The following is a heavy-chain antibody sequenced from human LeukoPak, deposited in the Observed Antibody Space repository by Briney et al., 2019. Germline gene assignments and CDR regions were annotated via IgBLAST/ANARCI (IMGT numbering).Heavy chain of an antibody. V-gene: IGHV3-30-3*01. CDR2: ISYDGSNK. J-gene: IGHJ4*02. D-gene: IGHD3-3*01. CDR1: GFTFSSYA. CDR3: ARVSTYYDFWSGYSHFDY. Sequence: PGGSLRLSCAASGFTFSSYAMHWVRQAPGKGLEWVAVISYDGSNKYYADSVKGRFTISRDNSKNTLYLQMNSLRAEDTAVYYCARVSTYYDFWSGYSHFDYWGQGTLVTVSS.